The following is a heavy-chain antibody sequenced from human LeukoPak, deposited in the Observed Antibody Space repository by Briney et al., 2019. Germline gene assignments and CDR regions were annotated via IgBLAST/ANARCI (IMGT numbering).Heavy chain of an antibody. J-gene: IGHJ3*02. CDR2: ISYDGSNK. D-gene: IGHD3-22*01. Sequence: PGGSLRLSCAASGFTFSSYAMHWVRQAPGKGLEWVAVISYDGSNKYYADSVKGRFTISRDNSKNTLYLQMNSLRAEDTAVYYCARGSYYYDSSGYHAFDIWGQGTMVTVSS. CDR3: ARGSYYYDSSGYHAFDI. CDR1: GFTFSSYA. V-gene: IGHV3-30-3*01.